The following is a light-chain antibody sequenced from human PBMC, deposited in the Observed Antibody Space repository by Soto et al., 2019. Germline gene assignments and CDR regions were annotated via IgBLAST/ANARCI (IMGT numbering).Light chain of an antibody. J-gene: IGKJ1*01. CDR3: QQYSNWPSWT. V-gene: IGKV3-15*01. Sequence: EMVMTQSPATLSVSPGERATLSCRASQSVSSNLAWYQQKPGQAPRLLIYGASTRATGIPARFSGSGSGTEFTLTISSLQSEDFAVYYCQQYSNWPSWTFGQGIKVDI. CDR2: GAS. CDR1: QSVSSN.